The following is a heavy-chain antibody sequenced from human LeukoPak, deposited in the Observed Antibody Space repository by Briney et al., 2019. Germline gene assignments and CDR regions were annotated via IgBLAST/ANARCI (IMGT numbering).Heavy chain of an antibody. CDR3: ARDLPNYDILTGYPVYYYYGMDV. CDR1: GYTFTSYG. V-gene: IGHV1-2*02. CDR2: INPNSGGT. J-gene: IGHJ6*02. Sequence: ASVKVSCKASGYTFTSYGISWVRQAPGQGLEWMGWINPNSGGTNYAQKFQGRVTMTRDTSISTAYMELSRLRSDDTAVYYCARDLPNYDILTGYPVYYYYGMDVWGQGTTVTVSS. D-gene: IGHD3-9*01.